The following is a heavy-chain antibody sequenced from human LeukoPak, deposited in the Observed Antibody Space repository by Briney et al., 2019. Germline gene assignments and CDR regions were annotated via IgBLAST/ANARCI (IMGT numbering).Heavy chain of an antibody. Sequence: PGGSLRLSCAASGFTFSNYAMSWVRQAPGKGLEWVSSISSSGDRTYYADSVKGRLTISRDNSKSTLYLQMNSLRAEDTAVYYCARVLTIFGVEFDYWGQGTLVTVSS. CDR2: ISSSGDRT. D-gene: IGHD3-3*01. V-gene: IGHV3-23*01. CDR3: ARVLTIFGVEFDY. CDR1: GFTFSNYA. J-gene: IGHJ4*02.